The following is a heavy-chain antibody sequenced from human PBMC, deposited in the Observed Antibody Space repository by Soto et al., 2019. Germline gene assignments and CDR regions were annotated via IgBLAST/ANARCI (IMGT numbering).Heavy chain of an antibody. CDR2: INSDGSST. J-gene: IGHJ3*02. Sequence: EVQLVESGGGLVQPGGSLRLSCAASGFTFSSYWMHWVRQAPGKGLVWVSRINSDGSSTSYADSVKGRFTISRDNAKNTRYLQMNSLRAEDTAVYYCARVIVSSWYLADAFDIWGQGTMVTVSS. V-gene: IGHV3-74*01. CDR3: ARVIVSSWYLADAFDI. CDR1: GFTFSSYW. D-gene: IGHD6-13*01.